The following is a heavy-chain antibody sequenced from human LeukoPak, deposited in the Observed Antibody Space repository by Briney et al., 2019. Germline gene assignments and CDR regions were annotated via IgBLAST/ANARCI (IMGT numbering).Heavy chain of an antibody. V-gene: IGHV4-34*01. D-gene: IGHD2-2*01. J-gene: IGHJ4*02. Sequence: PSETLSLTCAVYGGSFSGYYWSWIRQPPGKGLEWIGEINHSGSTNYNPSLKSRVTISVDTSKNQFSLKLSSVTAADTAVYYCARGSNSDIVVVPAALKYFDYWGQGTLVTVSS. CDR2: INHSGST. CDR3: ARGSNSDIVVVPAALKYFDY. CDR1: GGSFSGYY.